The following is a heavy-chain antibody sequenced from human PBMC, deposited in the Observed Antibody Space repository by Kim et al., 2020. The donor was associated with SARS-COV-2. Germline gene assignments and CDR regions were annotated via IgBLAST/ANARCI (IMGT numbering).Heavy chain of an antibody. CDR1: GGTFSSYA. CDR3: ARAKRFDFWSGYPQYYYYYGMDV. Sequence: SVKVSCKASGGTFSSYAISWVRQAPGQGLEWMGGIIPIFGTANYAQKFQGRVTITADESTSTAYMELSSLRSEDTAVYYCARAKRFDFWSGYPQYYYYYGMDVWGQGTTVTVSS. J-gene: IGHJ6*02. CDR2: IIPIFGTA. V-gene: IGHV1-69*13. D-gene: IGHD3-3*01.